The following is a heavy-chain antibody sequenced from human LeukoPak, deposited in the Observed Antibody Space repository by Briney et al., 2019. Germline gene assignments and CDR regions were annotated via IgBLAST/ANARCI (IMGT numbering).Heavy chain of an antibody. J-gene: IGHJ4*02. V-gene: IGHV3-7*03. D-gene: IGHD3/OR15-3a*01. CDR2: IKQDGSEK. CDR1: GFTFSSYW. Sequence: PGGSLRLSCAASGFTFSSYWMSWVRRAPGKGLEWVANIKQDGSEKYYVDSVKGRCTISRDNAKNSLYLQMNSLRAEDTAVYYCARDPPGLVTLDYWGQGTLVTVSS. CDR3: ARDPPGLVTLDY.